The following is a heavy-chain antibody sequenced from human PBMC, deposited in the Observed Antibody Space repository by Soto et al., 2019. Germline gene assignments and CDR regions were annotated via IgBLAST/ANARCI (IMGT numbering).Heavy chain of an antibody. CDR3: ATSTLNFYYYAMDV. CDR1: GFTFSSYG. Sequence: GGSLRLSCAASGFTFSSYGMHWVRQAPGKGLEWVALIWYDGSNRYYADSVKGRFTLSRDNSKNTLYLQMNSLGAEDTAIYYCATSTLNFYYYAMDVWGQGTTVTVSS. V-gene: IGHV3-33*01. D-gene: IGHD4-4*01. CDR2: IWYDGSNR. J-gene: IGHJ6*02.